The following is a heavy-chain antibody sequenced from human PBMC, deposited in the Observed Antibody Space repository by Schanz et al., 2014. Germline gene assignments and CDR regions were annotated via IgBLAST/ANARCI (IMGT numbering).Heavy chain of an antibody. J-gene: IGHJ4*02. CDR2: ISGDHRNT. CDR3: VRDSFFAFDY. D-gene: IGHD3-3*01. V-gene: IGHV3-23*01. Sequence: EVQLLESGGGLVQPGGSLRLSCAASGFTFSSYAINWVRQAPGKGLEWVSAISGDHRNTFYADSVKGRFTISRDNSKNTLYLQMNSLRAEDTAVYYCVRDSFFAFDYWGQGTLVTVSS. CDR1: GFTFSSYA.